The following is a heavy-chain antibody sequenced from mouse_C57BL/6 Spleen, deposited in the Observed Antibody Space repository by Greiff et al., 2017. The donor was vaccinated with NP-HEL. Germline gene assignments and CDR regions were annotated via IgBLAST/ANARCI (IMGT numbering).Heavy chain of an antibody. V-gene: IGHV1-61*01. J-gene: IGHJ3*01. D-gene: IGHD2-5*01. CDR2: IYPSDSET. CDR1: GYTFTSYW. CDR3: ASGYSNPFAY. Sequence: VQLQQPGAELVRPGSSVKLSCKASGYTFTSYWMDWVKQRPGQGLEWIGNIYPSDSETHYNQKFKDKATLTVDKSSSTASMQLSSLTSEDSAVSYCASGYSNPFAYWGPGTLVTVSA.